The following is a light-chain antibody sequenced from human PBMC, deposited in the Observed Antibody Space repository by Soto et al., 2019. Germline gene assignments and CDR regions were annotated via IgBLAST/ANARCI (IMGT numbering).Light chain of an antibody. V-gene: IGKV3D-15*01. CDR3: QQDDKWPFT. CDR2: GAS. CDR1: HRVDSN. Sequence: EIGITPSPTTLSVSPGEGATPSCRASHRVDSNLAWYQQTPGQAPRLLIYGASTRPTGIPARFSGSGSGADFPLTISSLQAEDVAVYYCQQDDKWPFTFGGGTKVDNK. J-gene: IGKJ4*01.